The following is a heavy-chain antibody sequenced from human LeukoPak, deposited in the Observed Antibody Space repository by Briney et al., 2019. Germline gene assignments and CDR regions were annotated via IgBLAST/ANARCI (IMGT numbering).Heavy chain of an antibody. J-gene: IGHJ4*02. Sequence: ESGPTLVNPTQTLTLTFTFSGFSLTTSGVAVGWIRQPPGKALEWLSRIDWDDDKYYSTSLKTRLTISKDASKNQVVLTMTNMDPVDTATYYCARIYYGSGSYSNGYWGQGTLVTVSS. CDR2: IDWDDDK. V-gene: IGHV2-70*11. CDR1: GFSLTTSGVA. D-gene: IGHD3-10*01. CDR3: ARIYYGSGSYSNGY.